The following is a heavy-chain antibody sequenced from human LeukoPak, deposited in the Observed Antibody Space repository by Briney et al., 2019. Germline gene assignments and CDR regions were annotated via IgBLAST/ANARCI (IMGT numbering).Heavy chain of an antibody. CDR2: IGSDGGST. V-gene: IGHV3-74*03. J-gene: IGHJ4*02. CDR3: LGYDSSGYYHY. D-gene: IGHD3-22*01. Sequence: GGSLRLSCTASGFTFSGYRMNWVRQAPGKGLVWVSRIGSDGGSTTYADSVKGRFTISRDNAKNTLYLQMSSLRAEDTAVYYCLGYDSSGYYHYWGQGTLVTVSS. CDR1: GFTFSGYR.